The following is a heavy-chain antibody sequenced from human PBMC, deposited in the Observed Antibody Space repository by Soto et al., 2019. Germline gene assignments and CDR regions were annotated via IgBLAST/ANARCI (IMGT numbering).Heavy chain of an antibody. V-gene: IGHV2-70*01. CDR1: GFSLSTSGRF. J-gene: IGHJ5*02. D-gene: IGHD3-22*01. Sequence: SGPPLMNPTQTLTLICTFSGFSLSTSGRFGSWIRQPPEKALEWLAIIDWSDDKYYSTSLENSLIITKDTYKNHVVLTMTNMDPVDTATYYCARTYDSSGFDSNWFDPWGQGTLVTVSS. CDR3: ARTYDSSGFDSNWFDP. CDR2: IDWSDDK.